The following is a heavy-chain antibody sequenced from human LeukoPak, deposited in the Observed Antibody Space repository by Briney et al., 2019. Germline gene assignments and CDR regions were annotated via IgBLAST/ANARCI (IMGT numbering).Heavy chain of an antibody. D-gene: IGHD3-9*01. V-gene: IGHV1-2*02. Sequence: ASVKVSCKASGYTFTGYYMHWVRQAPGQGLEWMGWINPNSGGTNYAQKFQGRVTMTRDTSISTAYMELSRLRSDDTAVYYCARVMYYDILTGYYKYGYFDLWGRGTLVTVSS. J-gene: IGHJ2*01. CDR1: GYTFTGYY. CDR3: ARVMYYDILTGYYKYGYFDL. CDR2: INPNSGGT.